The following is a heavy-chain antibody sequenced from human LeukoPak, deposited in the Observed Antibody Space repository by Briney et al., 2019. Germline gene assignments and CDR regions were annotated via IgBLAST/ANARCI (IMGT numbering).Heavy chain of an antibody. Sequence: GGSLRLSCAASGFTFSSYAMHWVRQAPGKGLEWVAVISYDGGNKYYADSVKGRFTISRDNSKNTLYLQMNSLRAEDTAVYYCARVVTPDYYYYGMDVWGQGTTVTVSS. CDR3: ARVVTPDYYYYGMDV. V-gene: IGHV3-30-3*01. J-gene: IGHJ6*02. CDR1: GFTFSSYA. D-gene: IGHD4-23*01. CDR2: ISYDGGNK.